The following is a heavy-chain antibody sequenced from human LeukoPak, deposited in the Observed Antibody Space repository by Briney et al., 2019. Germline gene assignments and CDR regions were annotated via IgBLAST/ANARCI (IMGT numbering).Heavy chain of an antibody. J-gene: IGHJ6*03. Sequence: PGGTLRLSCAASGFTFSSYGMHWVRPAQGKGLAWVAFIRYDGSNKYYADSMKGRFTISRDNSKNTLYPQMHSLRAEDTAVYYCAKDFYSGYDYFSYYMDVWGKGTTVTISS. CDR1: GFTFSSYG. CDR3: AKDFYSGYDYFSYYMDV. CDR2: IRYDGSNK. D-gene: IGHD5-12*01. V-gene: IGHV3-30*02.